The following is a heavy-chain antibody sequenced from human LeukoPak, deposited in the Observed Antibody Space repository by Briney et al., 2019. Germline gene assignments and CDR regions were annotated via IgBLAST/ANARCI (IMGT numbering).Heavy chain of an antibody. V-gene: IGHV4-31*03. D-gene: IGHD6-19*01. CDR3: ARESRSRIAVAMYYFDY. CDR2: IYYSGST. CDR1: GGSISSGGYY. Sequence: SQTLSLTCTVSGGSISSGGYYWSWIRQHPGQGLEWIGYIYYSGSTYYNPSLKSRVTISVDTSKNQFSLKLSSVTAADTAVYYCARESRSRIAVAMYYFDYWGQGTLVTVSS. J-gene: IGHJ4*02.